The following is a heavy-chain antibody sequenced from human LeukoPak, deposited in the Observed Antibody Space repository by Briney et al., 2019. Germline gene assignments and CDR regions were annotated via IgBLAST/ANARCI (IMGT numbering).Heavy chain of an antibody. V-gene: IGHV3-30*18. J-gene: IGHJ4*02. CDR2: ISYDGSNK. D-gene: IGHD3-3*02. Sequence: GRSLRLSCAASGFTFSSYGMHWVRQAPGKGLEWVAVISYDGSNKYYADSVKGRFTISRDNSKNTLYLQMNSLRAEDTAVYYCANIPISGGGGYWGQGTLVTVSS. CDR3: ANIPISGGGGY. CDR1: GFTFSSYG.